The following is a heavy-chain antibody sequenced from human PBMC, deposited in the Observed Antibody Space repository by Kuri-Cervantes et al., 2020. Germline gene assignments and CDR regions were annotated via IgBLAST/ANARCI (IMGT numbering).Heavy chain of an antibody. CDR1: GFTFSSYA. CDR2: VDPDGSEK. D-gene: IGHD3-16*01. J-gene: IGHJ4*02. V-gene: IGHV3-7*01. Sequence: GESLKISCAASGFTFSSYAMSWVRQAPGKGLEWVANVDPDGSEKYYVDSVKGRFTIFRDNAKNSVYLQMNSLGVEDTALYYCARVEGGGWGQGTLVTVSS. CDR3: ARVEGGG.